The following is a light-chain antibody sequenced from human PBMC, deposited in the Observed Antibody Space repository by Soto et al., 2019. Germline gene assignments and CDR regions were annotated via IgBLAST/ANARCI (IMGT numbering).Light chain of an antibody. Sequence: EIVLTQSPGTLSLSPGERATLSCSASQSVSSSYVAWYQQKPGQAPRLLIYGASSRATGIPDRFSGSGSGTDFTLTHSRLEPEDFAVYYCQQYVSSPITFGQGTRLEMK. CDR2: GAS. CDR1: QSVSSSY. V-gene: IGKV3-20*01. J-gene: IGKJ5*01. CDR3: QQYVSSPIT.